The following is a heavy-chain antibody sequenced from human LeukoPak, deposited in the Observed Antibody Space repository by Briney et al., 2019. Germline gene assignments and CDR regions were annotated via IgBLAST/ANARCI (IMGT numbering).Heavy chain of an antibody. CDR1: GGPISSYY. J-gene: IGHJ3*02. CDR3: ARITNYYDSSGKQPQRWAFDI. V-gene: IGHV4-59*08. Sequence: SETLSLTCTVSGGPISSYYWSWIRQPPGKGLEWIGYIYYSGSTNYNPSLKSRVTISVDTSKNQFSLKLSSVTAADTAVYYCARITNYYDSSGKQPQRWAFDIWGQGTMVTVSS. D-gene: IGHD3-22*01. CDR2: IYYSGST.